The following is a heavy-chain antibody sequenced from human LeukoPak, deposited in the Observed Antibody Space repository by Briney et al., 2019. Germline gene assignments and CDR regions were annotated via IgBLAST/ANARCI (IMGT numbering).Heavy chain of an antibody. Sequence: GGSLRLSCAASGFTVSSNYMSWVRQAPGKGLEWVSVIYSGDNTYYADFVKGRFTISRDNSNNTLYLQMNSLRAEDTAVYYCARDMTTGVAIDYWGQGTLVTVSS. CDR2: IYSGDNT. CDR1: GFTVSSNY. J-gene: IGHJ4*02. D-gene: IGHD4-23*01. V-gene: IGHV3-66*01. CDR3: ARDMTTGVAIDY.